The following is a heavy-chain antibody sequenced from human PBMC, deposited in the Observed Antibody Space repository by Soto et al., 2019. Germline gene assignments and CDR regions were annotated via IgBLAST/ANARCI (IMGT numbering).Heavy chain of an antibody. Sequence: PGGSLRLSCAASGFTFSSYAMHWVRQAPGKGLEYVSAISSNGGSTYYANSVKGRFTISRDNSKNTLYLQMGSLRAEDMAVYYCAFGEESRYYSYGMHVWCPGPTVTV. CDR1: GFTFSSYA. D-gene: IGHD4-17*01. V-gene: IGHV3-64*01. CDR2: ISSNGGST. CDR3: AFGEESRYYSYGMHV. J-gene: IGHJ6*02.